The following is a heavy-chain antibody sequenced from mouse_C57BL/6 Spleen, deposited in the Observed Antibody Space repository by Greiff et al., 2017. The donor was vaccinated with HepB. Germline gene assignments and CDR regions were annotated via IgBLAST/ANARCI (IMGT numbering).Heavy chain of an antibody. D-gene: IGHD2-5*01. Sequence: QVQLKQSGAELVKPGASVKLSCKASGYTFTEYTIHWVKQRSGQGLEWIGWFYPGSGSIKYNEKFKDKATLTADKSSSTVYMELSRLTSEDSAVYFCARHEGGYSTDYYAMDYWGQGTSVTVSS. V-gene: IGHV1-62-2*01. J-gene: IGHJ4*01. CDR1: GYTFTEYT. CDR2: FYPGSGSI. CDR3: ARHEGGYSTDYYAMDY.